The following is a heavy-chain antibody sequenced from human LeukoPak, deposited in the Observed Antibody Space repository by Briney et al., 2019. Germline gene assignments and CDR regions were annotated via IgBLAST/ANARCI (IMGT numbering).Heavy chain of an antibody. CDR3: AKAGGGDDYGDYLDY. J-gene: IGHJ4*02. CDR1: GFTFSNYA. Sequence: GGSLRLSCAASGFTFSNYAMSWVRQAPGKGLEWVSGISGSGGSTYSADSVKGRFTISRDNSKNTLYLQMNSLRAEDTAVYYCAKAGGGDDYGDYLDYWGQGTLVTVSS. CDR2: ISGSGGST. V-gene: IGHV3-23*01. D-gene: IGHD4-17*01.